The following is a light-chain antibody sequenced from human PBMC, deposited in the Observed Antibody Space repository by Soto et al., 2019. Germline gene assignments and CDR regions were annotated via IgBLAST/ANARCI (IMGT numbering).Light chain of an antibody. CDR1: QPVSNN. V-gene: IGKV3D-15*01. CDR3: QQYNNWPPA. Sequence: EIVLAQSPGILSVSPGARAILSCRASQPVSNNLAWYQQKPGQAPRLLIYDASNRATGIPARFSGSGAETDFTLTISSLEPEDVAVYYCQQYNNWPPAFGQGTKVDIK. CDR2: DAS. J-gene: IGKJ1*01.